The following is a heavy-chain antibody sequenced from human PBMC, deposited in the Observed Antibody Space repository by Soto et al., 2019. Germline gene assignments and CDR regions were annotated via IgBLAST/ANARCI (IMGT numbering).Heavy chain of an antibody. CDR3: ARDTGLAPTVWGY. J-gene: IGHJ4*03. V-gene: IGHV4-31*03. CDR1: GDSIRGGGHY. CDR2: VYHSGST. Sequence: QVQLQESGPGLVKPSQTLSLTCSVSGDSIRGGGHYWNWIRQFPGKGLEWIGYVYHSGSTHYNPSLRGRLTISIDTSKNQFSLRLISGTAADTALYYCARDTGLAPTVWGYWGHGTQVTVSS. D-gene: IGHD7-27*01.